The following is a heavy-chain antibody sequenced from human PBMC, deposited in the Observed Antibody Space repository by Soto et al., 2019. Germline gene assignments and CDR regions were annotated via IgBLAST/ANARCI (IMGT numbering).Heavy chain of an antibody. Sequence: PSETLSLTCTVSGDSVSSRSYYWTWVRQPPGKGLEWIGYIDYSGNTNYDPSLQSRVTMSLDTSKNQFSLKLTSVTAADTAFYCCARDIRGYSRAFDYWGQGIMVTVSS. CDR1: GDSVSSRSYY. V-gene: IGHV4-61*01. CDR3: ARDIRGYSRAFDY. J-gene: IGHJ4*02. D-gene: IGHD5-18*01. CDR2: IDYSGNT.